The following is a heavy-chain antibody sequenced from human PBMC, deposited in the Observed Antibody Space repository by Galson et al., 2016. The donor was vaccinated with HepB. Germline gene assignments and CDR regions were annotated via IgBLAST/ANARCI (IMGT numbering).Heavy chain of an antibody. Sequence: SLRLSCAASGFSFSTYTMNWVRQAPGKGLEWVSSVSGSSVATHYADSVKGRFTISRDNSKNTLFLQMNSLRAEDTAVYFCAKDPGYFYDSTVYDGGDFWGQGTLVTVSS. CDR1: GFSFSTYT. J-gene: IGHJ4*02. CDR3: AKDPGYFYDSTVYDGGDF. D-gene: IGHD2-2*03. CDR2: VSGSSVAT. V-gene: IGHV3-23*01.